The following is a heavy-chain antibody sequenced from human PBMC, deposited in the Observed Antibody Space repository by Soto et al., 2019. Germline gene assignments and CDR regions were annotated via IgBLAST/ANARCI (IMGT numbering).Heavy chain of an antibody. CDR3: AKDWVGGSNNYQLDY. D-gene: IGHD1-26*01. J-gene: IGHJ4*02. CDR1: RCTFSDYG. V-gene: IGHV3-30*18. CDR2: ISHHGIRN. Sequence: VGSLRRSCAPARCTFSDYGIHWVRQAPVNELQWLATISHHGIRNHYADYVMGRLTISRDNFKKVVYLHLSGLRVEDTAIYYCAKDWVGGSNNYQLDYWGQGTAVTVSS.